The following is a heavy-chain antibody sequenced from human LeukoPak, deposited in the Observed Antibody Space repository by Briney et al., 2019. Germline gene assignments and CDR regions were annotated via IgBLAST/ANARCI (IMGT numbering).Heavy chain of an antibody. D-gene: IGHD6-6*01. CDR2: IYTSGST. Sequence: PSQTLSLTCTVSGGSISSGSYHWSWIRQPAGKGLEWIGRIYTSGSTNYNPSLKSRVTISVDTSKNQFSLKLSSVTAADTAVYYCASNSGIGWSIAAYYYYMDVWGKGTTVTVSS. CDR1: GGSISSGSYH. J-gene: IGHJ6*03. V-gene: IGHV4-61*02. CDR3: ASNSGIGWSIAAYYYYMDV.